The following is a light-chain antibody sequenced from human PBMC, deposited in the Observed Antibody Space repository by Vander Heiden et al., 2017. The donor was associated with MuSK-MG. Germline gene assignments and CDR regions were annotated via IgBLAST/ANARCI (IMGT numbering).Light chain of an antibody. CDR2: GAS. V-gene: IGKV3-20*01. CDR3: QQYGSSPPVT. Sequence: ELVLTQSPGTLSLSPGERATLSCRASQSVSSSDLAWYQQKPGQAPRLLIYGASSRATGIPDRFSGSGSGTDFTLTISRLEPEDFAVYYCQQYGSSPPVTFGGGTKVEIK. J-gene: IGKJ4*01. CDR1: QSVSSSD.